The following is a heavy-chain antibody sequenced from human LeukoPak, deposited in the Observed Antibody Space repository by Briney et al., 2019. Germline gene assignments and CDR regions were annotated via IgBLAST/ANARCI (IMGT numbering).Heavy chain of an antibody. D-gene: IGHD3-3*01. CDR3: AKDRDFWRGFDY. J-gene: IGHJ4*02. CDR2: IRYDGSNK. Sequence: GGSLRLPCAASGFTFSSYGMHGVRQAPGKGLEWVAFIRYDGSNKYYADSVKGRFTISRDNSKNTLYLQMNSLRAEDTAVYYCAKDRDFWRGFDYWGQGTLVTVSS. CDR1: GFTFSSYG. V-gene: IGHV3-30*02.